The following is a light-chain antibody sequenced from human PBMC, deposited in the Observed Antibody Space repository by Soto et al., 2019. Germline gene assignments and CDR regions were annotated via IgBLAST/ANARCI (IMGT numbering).Light chain of an antibody. J-gene: IGKJ4*01. Sequence: EIVMTQSPATLSVSPGERATLSCRASQSVSRNLAWYQQKPGQAPRLLVSGASTRATGIPARFSGSGSGTEFTLTISSLQSEDFAIYYCQQYNGWPLTFGGGTKVDIK. CDR2: GAS. CDR3: QQYNGWPLT. V-gene: IGKV3-15*01. CDR1: QSVSRN.